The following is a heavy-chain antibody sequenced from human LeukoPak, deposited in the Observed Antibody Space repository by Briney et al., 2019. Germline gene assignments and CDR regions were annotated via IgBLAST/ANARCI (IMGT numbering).Heavy chain of an antibody. J-gene: IGHJ5*02. CDR1: GGTFSSYA. CDR2: IIPIFGTA. Sequence: GASVKVSCKASGGTFSSYAISWVRQAPGQGLEWMGGIIPIFGTANYAQKFQGRVTITADKSTSTAYMELSSLRSEDTAVYYCARPQSSSSWYWRDWFDPWGQGTLVTVSS. D-gene: IGHD6-13*01. V-gene: IGHV1-69*06. CDR3: ARPQSSSSWYWRDWFDP.